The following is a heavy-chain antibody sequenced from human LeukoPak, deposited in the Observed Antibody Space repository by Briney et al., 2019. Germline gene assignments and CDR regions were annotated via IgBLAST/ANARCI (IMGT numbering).Heavy chain of an antibody. Sequence: GGSLRLSCAASGFTFSDYYMSWIRQALGKGLEWVSYISSSGSTIYYADSVKGRFTISRDNAKNSLYLQMNSLRAEDTAVYYCARDPEWEYYFDYWGQGTLVTVSS. CDR3: ARDPEWEYYFDY. D-gene: IGHD1-14*01. V-gene: IGHV3-11*01. CDR1: GFTFSDYY. CDR2: ISSSGSTI. J-gene: IGHJ4*02.